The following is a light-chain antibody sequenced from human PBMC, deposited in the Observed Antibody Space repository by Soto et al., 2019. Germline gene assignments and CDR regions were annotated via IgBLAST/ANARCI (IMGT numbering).Light chain of an antibody. CDR3: SSYTSSSTVV. Sequence: QSALTQPASVSGSPGQSITISCTGTSSDVGGYNYVSWYQQHPGKAPKLMISNVGDRPSGVSNRFSGSKSGNTASLTISGLQXXXEAXYYCSSYTSSSTVVFGGGTQLTVL. CDR2: NVG. V-gene: IGLV2-14*03. CDR1: SSDVGGYNY. J-gene: IGLJ3*02.